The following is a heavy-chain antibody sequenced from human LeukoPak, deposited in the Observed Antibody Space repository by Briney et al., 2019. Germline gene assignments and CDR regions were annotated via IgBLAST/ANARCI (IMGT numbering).Heavy chain of an antibody. CDR3: ARPGGDNWFDP. CDR1: GGSISSSSYY. CDR2: IYYSGST. D-gene: IGHD3-10*01. Sequence: PSETLSLTCTVSGGSISSSSYYWGWIRQPPGTGLEWIGSIYYSGSTYYNPSLKSRVTISVDTSTNHFSLKLSSVTAADPAVYYCARPGGDNWFDPWGQGTLVTVSS. J-gene: IGHJ5*02. V-gene: IGHV4-39*01.